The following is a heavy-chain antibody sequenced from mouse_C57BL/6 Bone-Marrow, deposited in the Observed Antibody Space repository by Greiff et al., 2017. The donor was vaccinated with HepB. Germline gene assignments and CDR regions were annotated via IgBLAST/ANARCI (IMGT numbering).Heavy chain of an antibody. CDR2: IYPGDGDT. CDR1: GYAFCSSW. CDR3: ARRRGFAY. J-gene: IGHJ3*01. Sequence: QVQLQQSGPELVKPGASVKISCKASGYAFCSSWMNWVKQRPGKGLEWIGRIYPGDGDTNYNGKFKGKATLTADKSSSTAYMQLSSLTSEDSAVYFCARRRGFAYWGQGTLVTVSA. V-gene: IGHV1-82*01.